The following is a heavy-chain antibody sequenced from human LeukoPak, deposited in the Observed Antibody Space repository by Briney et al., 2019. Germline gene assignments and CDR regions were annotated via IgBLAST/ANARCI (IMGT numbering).Heavy chain of an antibody. J-gene: IGHJ4*02. CDR3: AKERRLYRPRGYSSSWTDFDY. Sequence: GGSLRLSCAASGFTFSSYGMHWVRQAPGKGLEWVAVISYDGSNKYYADSVKGRFTISRDNSKNTLYLQMNSLRAEDTAVYYCAKERRLYRPRGYSSSWTDFDYWGQGTLVTVSS. D-gene: IGHD6-13*01. CDR2: ISYDGSNK. CDR1: GFTFSSYG. V-gene: IGHV3-30*18.